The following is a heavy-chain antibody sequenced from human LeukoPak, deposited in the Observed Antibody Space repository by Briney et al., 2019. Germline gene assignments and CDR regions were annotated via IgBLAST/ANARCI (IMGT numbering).Heavy chain of an antibody. CDR2: FDPEDGET. D-gene: IGHD3-16*01. CDR3: ATDTRGGGDHGQFDY. J-gene: IGHJ4*02. CDR1: GYTLTELS. V-gene: IGHV1-24*01. Sequence: ASVKVSCKVSGYTLTELSMHWVRQAPGKGLEWMGGFDPEDGETIYAQKFQGRVTMTEDTSTDTAYMELSSLRSEDTAVYYCATDTRGGGDHGQFDYWGQGTLVTVSS.